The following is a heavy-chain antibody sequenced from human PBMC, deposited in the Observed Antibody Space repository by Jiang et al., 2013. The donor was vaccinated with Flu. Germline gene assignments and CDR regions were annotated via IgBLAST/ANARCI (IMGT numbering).Heavy chain of an antibody. V-gene: IGHV3-21*01. CDR2: ISSSSSYI. J-gene: IGHJ5*02. CDR1: GFTFSSYS. Sequence: RLSCAASGFTFSSYSMNWVRQAPGKGLEWVSSISSSSSYIYYADSVKGRFTISRDNAKNSLYLQMNSLRAEDTAVYYCARVMGGNNWFDPWGQGTLVTVSS. CDR3: ARVMGGNNWFDP. D-gene: IGHD1-26*01.